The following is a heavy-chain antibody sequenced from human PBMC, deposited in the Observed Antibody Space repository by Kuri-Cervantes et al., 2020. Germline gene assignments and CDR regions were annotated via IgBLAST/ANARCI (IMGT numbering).Heavy chain of an antibody. Sequence: SETLSLTCAVSGGSISSGGYSWSWIRQPAGKGLEWIGRIYTSGSTNYNPSLKSRVTISVDTSKNQFSLKLSSVTAADTAVYYCARGDSSSWSWAFDIWGQGTMVTVSS. V-gene: IGHV4-61*02. CDR3: ARGDSSSWSWAFDI. J-gene: IGHJ3*02. D-gene: IGHD6-13*01. CDR2: IYTSGST. CDR1: GGSISSGGYS.